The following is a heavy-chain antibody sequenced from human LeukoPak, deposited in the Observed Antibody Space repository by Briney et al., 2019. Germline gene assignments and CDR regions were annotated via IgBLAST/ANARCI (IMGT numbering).Heavy chain of an antibody. J-gene: IGHJ5*02. V-gene: IGHV4-31*03. CDR2: IYYSGST. Sequence: SETLSLTCTVSGGPISSGGYYWSWIRQHPGKGLEWIGYIYYSGSTYYNPSLKSRVTISVDTSKNQFSLKLSSVTAADTAVYYCARGQGSDYDSSGYYYPYNWFDPWGQGTLVTVSS. CDR1: GGPISSGGYY. D-gene: IGHD3-22*01. CDR3: ARGQGSDYDSSGYYYPYNWFDP.